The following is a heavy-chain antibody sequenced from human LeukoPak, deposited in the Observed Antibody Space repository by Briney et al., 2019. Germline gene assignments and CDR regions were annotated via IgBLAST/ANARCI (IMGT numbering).Heavy chain of an antibody. Sequence: GGSLRLSCVASGFTFSDSYMSWIRQAPGKGLEWVSYIRSNSNYTNYADSAKGRFTISRDNSKNTLYLQMNSLRAEDTAVYYCAKEVRGVIMEGYFDYWGQGLLVTVSS. V-gene: IGHV3-11*06. CDR1: GFTFSDSY. CDR3: AKEVRGVIMEGYFDY. J-gene: IGHJ4*02. CDR2: IRSNSNYT. D-gene: IGHD3-10*01.